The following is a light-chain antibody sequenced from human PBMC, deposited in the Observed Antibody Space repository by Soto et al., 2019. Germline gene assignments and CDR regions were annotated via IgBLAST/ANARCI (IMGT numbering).Light chain of an antibody. CDR1: SSNVGGYNY. CDR3: SSYTSINTRV. Sequence: QSVLAQPASVSGSPGQPITISCTGTSSNVGGYNYVSWYQQHPGKAPKLIIYDVRNRPSGVSNRFSGSKSGNTASLTISGLQTEDEADYYCSSYTSINTRVFGTGTRSPS. J-gene: IGLJ1*01. V-gene: IGLV2-14*01. CDR2: DVR.